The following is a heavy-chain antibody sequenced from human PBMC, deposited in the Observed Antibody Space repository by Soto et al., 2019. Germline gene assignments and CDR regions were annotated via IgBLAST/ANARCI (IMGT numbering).Heavy chain of an antibody. V-gene: IGHV3-49*03. CDR3: TSTFYYDTSGYYPPYYYYGMDV. Sequence: GGSLRLSCTASGFTFGDYVMSWFRQAPGKGLEWVGFIRSKGYSGTTEYAASVKGRFTISRDDSKSIAYPLMNSLKTEDTAVYYCTSTFYYDTSGYYPPYYYYGMDVWGQGTTVTVSS. CDR1: GFTFGDYV. CDR2: IRSKGYSGTT. J-gene: IGHJ6*02. D-gene: IGHD3-22*01.